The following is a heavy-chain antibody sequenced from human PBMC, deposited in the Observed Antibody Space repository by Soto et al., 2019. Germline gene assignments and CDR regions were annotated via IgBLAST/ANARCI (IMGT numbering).Heavy chain of an antibody. J-gene: IGHJ5*02. V-gene: IGHV3-21*01. CDR2: ISSSSSYI. CDR1: GFTFSSYS. CDR3: ARGKGLCSGGSCYSERLNWFDP. D-gene: IGHD2-15*01. Sequence: GVSLRLSCAAPGFTFSSYSMNWVRQAPGKGLEWVSSISSSSSYIYYADSVKGRFTISRDNAKNSLYLQMNSLRAEDTAVYYCARGKGLCSGGSCYSERLNWFDPWGKGTLVTVSS.